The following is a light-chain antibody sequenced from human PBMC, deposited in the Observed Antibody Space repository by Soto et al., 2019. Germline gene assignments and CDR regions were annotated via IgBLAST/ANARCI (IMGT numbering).Light chain of an antibody. CDR1: QSVDSAY. J-gene: IGKJ2*01. CDR2: GTS. Sequence: EIVLAQSPGTLSLSPGEIATLSCRASQSVDSAYLAWYQQRPGQAPRLLIYGTSNRATGVPVRFGGSGSGTDFTLTISRLEPEDFAVYYCQQYGNSPLYSFGQGTKLEIK. CDR3: QQYGNSPLYS. V-gene: IGKV3-20*01.